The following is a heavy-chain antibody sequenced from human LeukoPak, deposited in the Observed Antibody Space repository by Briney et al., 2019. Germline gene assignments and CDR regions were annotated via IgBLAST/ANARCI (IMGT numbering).Heavy chain of an antibody. J-gene: IGHJ4*02. D-gene: IGHD3-10*01. Sequence: PGGSLRLSCAASGFTFNKYWLTWVRQAPGKGLEWVANINQDDSQIYYLESVEGRFTITRDNARNSLHLQMNSLRAEDTAIYYCARGYHYSGTYYLSLFDYWGQGTLVTVSS. CDR3: ARGYHYSGTYYLSLFDY. CDR1: GFTFNKYW. CDR2: INQDDSQI. V-gene: IGHV3-7*01.